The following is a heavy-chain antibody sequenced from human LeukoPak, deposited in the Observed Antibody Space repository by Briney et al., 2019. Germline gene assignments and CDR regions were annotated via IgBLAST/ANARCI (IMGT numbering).Heavy chain of an antibody. V-gene: IGHV3-23*01. J-gene: IGHJ3*02. Sequence: RPGGSLRLSCAASGFTFSSYAMSWLRQARGRGLEWVSAISGSGGSTYYADSVKGRFTISRDNSKNTLYLQMNSLRAEDTAVYYCAKFTRWELPLGAFDIWGQGTMVTVSS. D-gene: IGHD1-26*01. CDR3: AKFTRWELPLGAFDI. CDR1: GFTFSSYA. CDR2: ISGSGGST.